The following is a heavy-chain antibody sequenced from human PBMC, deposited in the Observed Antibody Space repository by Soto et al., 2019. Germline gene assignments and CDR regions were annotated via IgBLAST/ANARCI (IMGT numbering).Heavy chain of an antibody. Sequence: VQLQESGPGLVKPSETLSLTCTVSDGSISSYYWSWIRQPPGKGLEWIGYIYYSGSTNYNPSLKSRVTISVDTSKNQFSLKLISVTAADTAVYYCARRYGYAFDIWGQGTMVTVSS. CDR3: ARRYGYAFDI. D-gene: IGHD4-17*01. J-gene: IGHJ3*02. CDR1: DGSISSYY. V-gene: IGHV4-59*01. CDR2: IYYSGST.